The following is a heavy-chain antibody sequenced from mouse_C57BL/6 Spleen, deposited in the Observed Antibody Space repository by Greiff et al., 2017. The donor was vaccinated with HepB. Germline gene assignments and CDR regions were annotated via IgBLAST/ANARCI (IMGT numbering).Heavy chain of an antibody. D-gene: IGHD3-2*02. CDR1: GYAFSSYW. V-gene: IGHV1-80*01. CDR2: IYPGDGDT. J-gene: IGHJ2*01. Sequence: VKLMESGAELVKPGASVKISCKASGYAFSSYWMNWVKQRPGKGLEWIGQIYPGDGDTNYNGKFKGKATLTADKSASTAYMQISSLTSEDSAVYFCARQLRLRGYYFDYWGQGTTLTVSS. CDR3: ARQLRLRGYYFDY.